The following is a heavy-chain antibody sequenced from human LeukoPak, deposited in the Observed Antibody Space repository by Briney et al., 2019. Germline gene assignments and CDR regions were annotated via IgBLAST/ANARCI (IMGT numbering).Heavy chain of an antibody. CDR3: ARDLVSIIFTYGGASGCGY. D-gene: IGHD3-16*01. Sequence: ASVKVSCKASGYSFSNYPMHWVRQAPGQGLEWMGWISTDNGNTKSSQQFQGRVTITRDTSASTAYMELSSLRSEDTAVYYCARDLVSIIFTYGGASGCGYWGQGTLVTVSS. J-gene: IGHJ4*02. V-gene: IGHV1-3*04. CDR2: ISTDNGNT. CDR1: GYSFSNYP.